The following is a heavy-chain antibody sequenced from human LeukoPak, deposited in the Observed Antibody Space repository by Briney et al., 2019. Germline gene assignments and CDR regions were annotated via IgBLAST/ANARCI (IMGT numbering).Heavy chain of an antibody. D-gene: IGHD3-9*01. CDR3: ARSGLRDYYDC. CDR1: GDSVSSSSAA. V-gene: IGHV6-1*01. J-gene: IGHJ4*01. CDR2: TYYRARWYH. Sequence: SHTLSLTCASSGDSVSSSSAAWNWIRQSPWRGFEWLGRTYYRARWYHDFAVSVESRITINTATSKYQFYLRLSSVTPADAAMCYCARSGLRDYYDCWGIGTLVTASS.